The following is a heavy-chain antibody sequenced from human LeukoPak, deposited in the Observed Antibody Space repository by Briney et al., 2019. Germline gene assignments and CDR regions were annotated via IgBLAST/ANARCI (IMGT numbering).Heavy chain of an antibody. V-gene: IGHV4-4*07. CDR3: ARAIYYDSSGYLQPYFDY. D-gene: IGHD3-22*01. Sequence: SETLSLTCTVSGGSISSYYWSWIRQPAGKGLEWIGRIYTSGSTNYNPSLKSRVTMSVDTSKNQFSLKLSSVTAADTAVYYCARAIYYDSSGYLQPYFDYWGQGTLVTVSS. CDR1: GGSISSYY. CDR2: IYTSGST. J-gene: IGHJ4*02.